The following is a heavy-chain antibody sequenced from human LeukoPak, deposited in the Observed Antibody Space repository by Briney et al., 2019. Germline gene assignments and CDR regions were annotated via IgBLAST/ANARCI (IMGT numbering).Heavy chain of an antibody. J-gene: IGHJ3*02. Sequence: PSETLSLTRTVSGGSISSSSYYWGWIRQPPGKGLEWIGSIYYSGSTYYNPSLKSRVTISVDTSKNQFSLKLSSVTAADTAVYYCARPLPMGYDSSGYSAPGAFDIWGQGTIVTVSS. CDR1: GGSISSSSYY. D-gene: IGHD3-22*01. V-gene: IGHV4-39*01. CDR3: ARPLPMGYDSSGYSAPGAFDI. CDR2: IYYSGST.